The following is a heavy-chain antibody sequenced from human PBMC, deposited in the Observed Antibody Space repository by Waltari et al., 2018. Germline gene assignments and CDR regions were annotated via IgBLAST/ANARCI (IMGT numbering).Heavy chain of an antibody. V-gene: IGHV1-2*06. J-gene: IGHJ4*02. Sequence: QVQLVQSGAEVKKPGASVKVSCKASGYTFTVYYIHWVRQAPGQGLEWMVRINPNSGGTNYAQKFQGRVTMTRDTSISTAYLELSRLRSDDTAMYSCARTPLGYCSGGSCYPFDYWGQGTLVTVSS. D-gene: IGHD2-15*01. CDR2: INPNSGGT. CDR3: ARTPLGYCSGGSCYPFDY. CDR1: GYTFTVYY.